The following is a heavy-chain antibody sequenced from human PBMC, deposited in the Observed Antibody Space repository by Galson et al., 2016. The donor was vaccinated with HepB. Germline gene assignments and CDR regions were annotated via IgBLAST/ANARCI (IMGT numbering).Heavy chain of an antibody. CDR3: GRDHSVVLTTAYNWFDP. CDR1: GFAFGSHW. CDR2: INSDGTIS. J-gene: IGHJ5*02. Sequence: SLRLSCAASGFAFGSHWMHWVRQVPGKGLAWVSRINSDGTISNYADSVKGRFTNARDNAKNTLYLQMNSLRVDDTAIYYCGRDHSVVLTTAYNWFDPWGQGTLVTVSS. D-gene: IGHD4-23*01. V-gene: IGHV3-74*01.